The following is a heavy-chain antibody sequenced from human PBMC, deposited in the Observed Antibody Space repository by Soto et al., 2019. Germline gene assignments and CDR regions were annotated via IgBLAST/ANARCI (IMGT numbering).Heavy chain of an antibody. CDR3: AKGPDGSGYYHNWFDS. CDR1: GFSFSDYA. J-gene: IGHJ5*01. D-gene: IGHD3-22*01. CDR2: ISRTGDSA. V-gene: IGHV3-23*01. Sequence: GGSLRLSSGASGFSFSDYAMSWVRQAPGKGLEWVSSISRTGDSAYYADSVKGRFAISRDRSKNRLSLQMNSLRVEDTAVYYCAKGPDGSGYYHNWFDSWGQGTLVTVSS.